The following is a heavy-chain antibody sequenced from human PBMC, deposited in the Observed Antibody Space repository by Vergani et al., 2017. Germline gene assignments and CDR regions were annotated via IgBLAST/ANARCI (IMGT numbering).Heavy chain of an antibody. J-gene: IGHJ4*02. Sequence: EVQLLESGGGLVQPGGSLRLSCAASGFTFSSYAMSWVRQAPGEGLEWVSAISGSGGSTYYADSVKGRFTISRDNSKNTLYMQMNSLRAEDTAVYYCAKDKVLLWFVRQGYFYYWSQVSLVSVSS. CDR2: ISGSGGST. D-gene: IGHD3-10*01. V-gene: IGHV3-23*01. CDR3: AKDKVLLWFVRQGYFYY. CDR1: GFTFSSYA.